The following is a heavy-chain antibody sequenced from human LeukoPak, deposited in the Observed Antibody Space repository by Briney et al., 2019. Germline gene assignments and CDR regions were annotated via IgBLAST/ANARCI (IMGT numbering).Heavy chain of an antibody. CDR3: ARDRRKGIAAAGTWAVYGMDV. J-gene: IGHJ6*02. CDR1: GFTFSSYS. Sequence: GGSLRLSCAASGFTFSSYSMNWVRQAPGKGLEWVSSISSSSSYIYYADSVKGRFTISRDNAKNSLYLQMNSLRAEDTAVYYCARDRRKGIAAAGTWAVYGMDVWGQGTTVTVSS. CDR2: ISSSSSYI. D-gene: IGHD6-13*01. V-gene: IGHV3-21*01.